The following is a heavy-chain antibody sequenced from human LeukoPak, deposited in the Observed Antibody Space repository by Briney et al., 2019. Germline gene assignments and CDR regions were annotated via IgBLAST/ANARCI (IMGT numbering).Heavy chain of an antibody. Sequence: SSETLSLTCAVYGGSFSGYYWGWIRQPPGKGLEWIGEINHSGSTNYNPSLKSRVTISVDTSKNQFSLKLSSVTAADSAVYYCARGRYYYDSSGPYFDYWGQGTLVTVSS. J-gene: IGHJ4*02. CDR2: INHSGST. V-gene: IGHV4-34*01. CDR3: ARGRYYYDSSGPYFDY. CDR1: GGSFSGYY. D-gene: IGHD3-22*01.